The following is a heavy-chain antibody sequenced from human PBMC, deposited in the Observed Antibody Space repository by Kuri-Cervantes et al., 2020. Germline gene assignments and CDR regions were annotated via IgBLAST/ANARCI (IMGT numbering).Heavy chain of an antibody. V-gene: IGHV4-59*12. CDR2: IYYSGST. CDR3: AREARNYYDSATLGAYDI. CDR1: GGSISSYY. J-gene: IGHJ3*02. Sequence: SETLSLTCTVSGGSISSYYWSWIRQPPGKGLEWIGYIYYSGSTNYNPSLKSRVTMSIDKSKNQFSLKLSSVTAADTAIFYCAREARNYYDSATLGAYDIWGQGTMVTVSS. D-gene: IGHD3-22*01.